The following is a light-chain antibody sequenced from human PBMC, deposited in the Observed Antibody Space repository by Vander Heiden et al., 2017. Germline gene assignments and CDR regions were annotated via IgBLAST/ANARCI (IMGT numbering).Light chain of an antibody. J-gene: IGKJ2*01. Sequence: EIVMTQSPDTLSVSPGERASLSCRASQSVSSNLAWYQQKPGQAPRLLIFGASTRATSIPARFSGSGYGTEFTLTISIRQSEDFAVYYCQQNNDWPSYTFGQGTKLEIK. CDR1: QSVSSN. V-gene: IGKV3-15*01. CDR3: QQNNDWPSYT. CDR2: GAS.